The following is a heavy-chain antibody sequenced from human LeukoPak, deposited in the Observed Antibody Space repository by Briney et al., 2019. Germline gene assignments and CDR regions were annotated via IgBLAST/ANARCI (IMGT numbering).Heavy chain of an antibody. V-gene: IGHV1-46*01. J-gene: IGHJ4*02. CDR1: GYTFASQY. CDR2: INPSGGSA. Sequence: ASVKVSCKASGYTFASQYIHWIRQAPGRGLEWMGIINPSGGSASYAQKFQGRVTMTRDTSTSTVYMELSSLRSEDTAVYYCARVWGYYGSGSYYDYWGQGTLVTVSS. CDR3: ARVWGYYGSGSYYDY. D-gene: IGHD3-10*01.